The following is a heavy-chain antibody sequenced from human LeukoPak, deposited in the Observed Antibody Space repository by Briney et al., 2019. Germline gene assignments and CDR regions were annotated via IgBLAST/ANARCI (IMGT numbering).Heavy chain of an antibody. Sequence: GGSLRLSCAASGFTFSDYSMHWVSQAPGKGLNWVAFIRYDGNNKYYADSVKGRFTISRDNSKNMLYLEMNSLSTEDTAVYYCAKVRYCSGVNCYPDDNWGQGTLVTVSS. CDR3: AKVRYCSGVNCYPDDN. CDR1: GFTFSDYS. CDR2: IRYDGNNK. J-gene: IGHJ4*02. V-gene: IGHV3-30*02. D-gene: IGHD2-15*01.